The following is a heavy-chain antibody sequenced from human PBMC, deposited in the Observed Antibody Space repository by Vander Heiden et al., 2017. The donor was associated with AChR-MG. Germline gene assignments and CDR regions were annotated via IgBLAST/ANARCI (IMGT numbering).Heavy chain of an antibody. CDR1: GLTVSSNY. D-gene: IGHD2-15*01. Sequence: EVQLVESGGGLIQAGGSLRLSCAASGLTVSSNYVSWARQAPGKGLEWVSVIYSGGSTYYADSVKGRFTISRANSKNTLYLQMNSLRAEDTAVYYCARVNVRGYSSWFDPWGQGTLVTVSS. J-gene: IGHJ5*02. CDR3: ARVNVRGYSSWFDP. V-gene: IGHV3-53*02. CDR2: IYSGGST.